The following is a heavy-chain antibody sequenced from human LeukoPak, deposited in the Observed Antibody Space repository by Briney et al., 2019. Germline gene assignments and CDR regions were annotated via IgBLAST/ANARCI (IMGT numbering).Heavy chain of an antibody. D-gene: IGHD1-1*01. V-gene: IGHV1-69*13. CDR2: IIPIFGTA. CDR1: GGTFSSYA. J-gene: IGHJ5*02. CDR3: ARHSELMYIQGWFDP. Sequence: SVKVSCKASGGTFSSYAISWVRQAPGQGLEWMGGIIPIFGTANYAQKFQGRVTITADESTSTAYMELSSLRSEDTAVYYCARHSELMYIQGWFDPWGQGTLVTVSS.